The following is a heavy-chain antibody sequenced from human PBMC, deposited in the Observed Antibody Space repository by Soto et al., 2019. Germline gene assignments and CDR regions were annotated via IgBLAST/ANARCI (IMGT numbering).Heavy chain of an antibody. CDR1: GYTFTSYD. V-gene: IGHV1-8*01. CDR2: MNPNSGNT. J-gene: IGHJ6*03. D-gene: IGHD3-10*01. Sequence: ASVKVSCKASGYTFTSYDINWVRQATGQGIKRMGWMNPNSGNTGYAQKFQGRVNMTRNTSISTAYMELSSLRSEDTAVYYCARGQITMVRGVIVGYYYMDVWGKGTTVTVSS. CDR3: ARGQITMVRGVIVGYYYMDV.